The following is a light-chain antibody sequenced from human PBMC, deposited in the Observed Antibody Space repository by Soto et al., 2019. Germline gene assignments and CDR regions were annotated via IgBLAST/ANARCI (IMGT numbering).Light chain of an antibody. CDR3: QQYGSSGT. Sequence: EIVLTQSPATLSLSPGERATLSCSASKKITHDLGWYQQKPGQAPRLLSYATSNRATGIPARFSGSGSGTDFTLTISSLEPEDFAVYYCQQYGSSGTFGQGTKVDIK. CDR2: ATS. CDR1: KKITHD. V-gene: IGKV3-11*01. J-gene: IGKJ1*01.